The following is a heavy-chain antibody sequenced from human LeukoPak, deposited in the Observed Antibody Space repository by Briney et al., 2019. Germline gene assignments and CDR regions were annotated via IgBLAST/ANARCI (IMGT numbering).Heavy chain of an antibody. Sequence: SVKVSCKASGGTFSSYAISWVRQAPGQGLEWMGGIIPIFGTANYAQKFQGRVTITTDESTSTAYMELSSLRSEDTAVYYCASRLRRRWLQSWYFDLWGRGTLVTVSS. V-gene: IGHV1-69*05. J-gene: IGHJ2*01. CDR1: GGTFSSYA. CDR2: IIPIFGTA. CDR3: ASRLRRRWLQSWYFDL. D-gene: IGHD5-24*01.